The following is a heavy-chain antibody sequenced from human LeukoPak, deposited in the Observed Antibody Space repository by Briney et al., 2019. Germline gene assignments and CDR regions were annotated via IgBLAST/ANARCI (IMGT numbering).Heavy chain of an antibody. CDR1: GFTFSNYY. CDR3: ARNDGSGSNPHFAY. CDR2: IRSSGSYT. D-gene: IGHD3-10*01. V-gene: IGHV3-11*06. Sequence: GGSLRLSCAASGFTFSNYYMTWIRQAPGKGLEWLSYIRSSGSYTNYADSVKGRFTISRDNTKNSLYLQMNSLRAEDTAVYYCARNDGSGSNPHFAYWGQGTLVTVSS. J-gene: IGHJ4*02.